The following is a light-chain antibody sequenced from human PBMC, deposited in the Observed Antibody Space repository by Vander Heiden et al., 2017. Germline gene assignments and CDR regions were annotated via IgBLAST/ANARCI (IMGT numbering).Light chain of an antibody. V-gene: IGKV2-28*01. CDR2: LGS. J-gene: IGKJ1*01. Sequence: DIVMTQSPLSLPVTPGEPASISCRSSQSLLHSNGYNYLDWYLQKPGQSPQLLIYLGSNRASGVPDRFSGSGSGTDFTLKISRVEAEDVGVYYCRQALQTLGTFGQGTKVXIK. CDR1: QSLLHSNGYNY. CDR3: RQALQTLGT.